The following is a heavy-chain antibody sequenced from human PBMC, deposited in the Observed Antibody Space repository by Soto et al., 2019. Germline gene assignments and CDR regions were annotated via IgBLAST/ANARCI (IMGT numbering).Heavy chain of an antibody. CDR3: ARGASGDYYDSSGYIRSYWYFDL. D-gene: IGHD3-22*01. Sequence: PSETLSLTCTVSGGSISSGYDYWSWIRQPPGKGLEWIGYIYYSGSTYYNPSLKSRVTISVDTSKNQFSLRLSSVTAADTAVYYCARGASGDYYDSSGYIRSYWYFDLWGRGTLVTVSS. J-gene: IGHJ2*01. V-gene: IGHV4-30-4*01. CDR1: GGSISSGYDY. CDR2: IYYSGST.